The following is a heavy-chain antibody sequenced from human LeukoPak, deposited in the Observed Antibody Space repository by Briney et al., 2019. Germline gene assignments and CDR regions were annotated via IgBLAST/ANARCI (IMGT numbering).Heavy chain of an antibody. CDR2: INHRGST. J-gene: IGHJ4*02. V-gene: IGHV4-34*01. Sequence: PSETLSLTCGVYGGSFSGYYWSWIRQPPGKGLEWIGEINHRGSTNYNPSLKSRVTISVDTSKNQISLKPSSVTAADTAVYYCARQGELAIDYWGQGTLVTVSS. CDR1: GGSFSGYY. CDR3: ARQGELAIDY. D-gene: IGHD1-26*01.